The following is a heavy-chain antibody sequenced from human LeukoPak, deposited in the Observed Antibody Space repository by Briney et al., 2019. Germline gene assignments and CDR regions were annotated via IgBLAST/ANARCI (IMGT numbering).Heavy chain of an antibody. Sequence: SETLSLTCTVSGGSISSHYWSWIRQPPGKGLEWIGYIYYSGSTNYNPSLKSRVTISVDTSKNQFSLKLSSVTAADTAVYYCARGVEPQLVRGLDYWGQGTLVTVSS. CDR2: IYYSGST. CDR3: ARGVEPQLVRGLDY. J-gene: IGHJ4*02. V-gene: IGHV4-59*11. D-gene: IGHD6-13*01. CDR1: GGSISSHY.